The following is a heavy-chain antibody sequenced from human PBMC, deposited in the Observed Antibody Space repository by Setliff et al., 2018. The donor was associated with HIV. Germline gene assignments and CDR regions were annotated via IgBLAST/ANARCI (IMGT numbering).Heavy chain of an antibody. CDR2: IYSGGST. V-gene: IGHV4-4*08. Sequence: ETLSLTCTVSGGSIGGYYWSWIRQPPGTGLEWLGCIYSGGSTNYNPSLESRVTISLDTSKNQFSPRLTSVTAADTAVYYCARVRSYGSAYDAFDVWGPGTMVTVSS. CDR3: ARVRSYGSAYDAFDV. CDR1: GGSIGGYY. D-gene: IGHD3-10*01. J-gene: IGHJ3*01.